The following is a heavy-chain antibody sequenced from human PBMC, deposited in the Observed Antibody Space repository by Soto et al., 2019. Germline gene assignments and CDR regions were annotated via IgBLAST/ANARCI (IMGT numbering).Heavy chain of an antibody. CDR2: MYSGSDI. CDR3: VSRIPSWVFDY. J-gene: IGHJ4*01. CDR1: GFTVNTNY. D-gene: IGHD3-16*01. Sequence: PGGSLRLSCLVSGFTVNTNYMYWVRQAPGRGLEWVSAMYSGSDIHYADSVKGRFTISRDTSENTLYLRMDKLRVEDTAVYFCVSRIPSWVFDYWGQGTLVTVSS. V-gene: IGHV3-53*01.